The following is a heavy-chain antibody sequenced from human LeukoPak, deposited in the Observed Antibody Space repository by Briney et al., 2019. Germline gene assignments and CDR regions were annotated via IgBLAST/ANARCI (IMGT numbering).Heavy chain of an antibody. J-gene: IGHJ4*02. D-gene: IGHD1-26*01. Sequence: PGGSLRLSCAASGFIFSSYWMSWVRLAPGKGLEWVANIKQDGSEKYYVDSVKGRFTISRDNAKKSLYLQMNSLRAEDTAVYYCARGSGGDYFDYWGQGTLVTVSS. CDR3: ARGSGGDYFDY. CDR1: GFIFSSYW. CDR2: IKQDGSEK. V-gene: IGHV3-7*01.